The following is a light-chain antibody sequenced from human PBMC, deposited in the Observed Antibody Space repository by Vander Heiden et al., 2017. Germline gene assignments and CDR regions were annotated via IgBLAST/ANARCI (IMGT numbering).Light chain of an antibody. Sequence: IVLTQSPGTLSLSPGQRATLSCRASQSVSSSYLAWYQQKPGQAPRLLIYAASSRASGIPDRFSGSGSGTDFTLTISRLEPEDFAVYYCHQHCRSPVTFGQGTRLEI. CDR1: QSVSSSY. CDR3: HQHCRSPVT. CDR2: AAS. J-gene: IGKJ5*01. V-gene: IGKV3-20*01.